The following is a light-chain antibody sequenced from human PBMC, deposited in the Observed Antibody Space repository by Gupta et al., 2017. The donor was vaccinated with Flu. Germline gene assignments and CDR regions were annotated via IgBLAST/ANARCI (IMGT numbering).Light chain of an antibody. Sequence: RATLSCRASQSVSSNLAWYQQKPGQAPRLLIYGASTRATGIPARFSGSGSGTEFTLTISSLQSEDVAVYYCQQYNNWPPTYTFGQGTKLEIK. V-gene: IGKV3-15*01. J-gene: IGKJ2*01. CDR2: GAS. CDR3: QQYNNWPPTYT. CDR1: QSVSSN.